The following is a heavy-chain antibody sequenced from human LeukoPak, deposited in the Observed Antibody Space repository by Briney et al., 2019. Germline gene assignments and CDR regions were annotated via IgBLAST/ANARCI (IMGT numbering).Heavy chain of an antibody. D-gene: IGHD5-12*01. CDR2: IYHSGST. J-gene: IGHJ5*02. Sequence: SETLSLTCAVSGGSISSSNWWSGVRQPPGKGLEWIGEIYHSGSTNYNPSLKSRVTISVDKSKNQFSLKLSSVTAADTAVYYCARANVDIVATIGSQFDPWGQGTLVTVSS. CDR3: ARANVDIVATIGSQFDP. V-gene: IGHV4-4*02. CDR1: GGSISSSNW.